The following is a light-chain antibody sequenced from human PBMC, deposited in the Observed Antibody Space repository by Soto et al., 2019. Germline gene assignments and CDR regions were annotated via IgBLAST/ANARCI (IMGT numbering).Light chain of an antibody. Sequence: QSARTQPPSASGSPGQSVTISWTGTSSDVGAYKYVSWYQQYPGKAPKLMIYEVTKRPSGVPDRFSGSKSGNTASLTVSGLQAEDEADYYCTSYVGNDIWVFGGGTKLTVL. J-gene: IGLJ3*02. CDR2: EVT. CDR1: SSDVGAYKY. V-gene: IGLV2-8*01. CDR3: TSYVGNDIWV.